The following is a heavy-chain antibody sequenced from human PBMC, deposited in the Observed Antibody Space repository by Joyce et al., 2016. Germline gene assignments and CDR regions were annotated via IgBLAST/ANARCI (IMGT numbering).Heavy chain of an antibody. V-gene: IGHV3-53*01. CDR2: IYIGGDT. Sequence: EVQLVESGGGLIQPGGSLRLSCAASGFTVSNDYVTWVRQVQGKVLEWVSFIYIGGDTYYANSVKGRFTISRDKNTLYLQMNSLRVEDTAVYYCARVPGFHWGQGTLVTVSS. J-gene: IGHJ4*02. CDR3: ARVPGFH. CDR1: GFTVSNDY.